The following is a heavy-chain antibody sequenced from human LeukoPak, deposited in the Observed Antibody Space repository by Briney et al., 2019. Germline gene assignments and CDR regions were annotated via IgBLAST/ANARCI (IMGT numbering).Heavy chain of an antibody. CDR2: IYYSGST. J-gene: IGHJ4*02. CDR1: GGSISSHY. CDR3: ARDLDYGSGSYYVY. Sequence: SETLSLTCTVSGGSISSHYWSWIRQPPGKGLEWIGYIYYSGSTNYNPSLKSRVTISVDTSKNQFSLKLSSVTAADTAVYYCARDLDYGSGSYYVYWGQGTLVTVSS. D-gene: IGHD3-10*01. V-gene: IGHV4-59*11.